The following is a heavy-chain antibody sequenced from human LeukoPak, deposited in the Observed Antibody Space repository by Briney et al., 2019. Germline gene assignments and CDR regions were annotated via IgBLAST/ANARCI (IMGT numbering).Heavy chain of an antibody. CDR1: GGSFSGYY. V-gene: IGHV4-34*01. CDR2: VYFDGDT. J-gene: IGHJ6*03. CDR3: ARHRKSARNYLYYYMDV. Sequence: SETLSLTCAVYGGSFSGYYWSWIRQPPGKGLEWIGSVYFDGDTSYSPSLKSRVIISVDTSKNQFSLNLTSVTAADTALYYCARHRKSARNYLYYYMDVWGKGTTVTVSS. D-gene: IGHD6-6*01.